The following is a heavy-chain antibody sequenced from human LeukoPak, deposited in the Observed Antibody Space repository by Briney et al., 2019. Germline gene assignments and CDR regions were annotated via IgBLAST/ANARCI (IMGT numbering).Heavy chain of an antibody. Sequence: GPPPLSCAASGFTCSTHAMSCVRQPPRQGLQWDSAITGSGGSTYYADSVSGRSTISRDNSKNTLYLQMNSQRAEDTAVYYRAKQIVVVTGWFDPWGQGTLVTVSS. D-gene: IGHD3-22*01. CDR2: ITGSGGST. V-gene: IGHV3-23*01. CDR1: GFTCSTHA. CDR3: AKQIVVVTGWFDP. J-gene: IGHJ5*02.